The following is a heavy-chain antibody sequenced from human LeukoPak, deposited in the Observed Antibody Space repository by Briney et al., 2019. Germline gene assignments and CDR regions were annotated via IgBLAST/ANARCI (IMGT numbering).Heavy chain of an antibody. Sequence: PSETLSLTCSVSGYSISSGSYWGWIRQPPGKGLEWIGSIYHSGSTYYNPSLKSRVTISVDTSKNQFSLKLSSVTAADTAVYYSARGRIARLPYFDYWGQGTLVTVSS. CDR3: ARGRIARLPYFDY. D-gene: IGHD5-18*01. CDR1: GYSISSGSY. CDR2: IYHSGST. V-gene: IGHV4-38-2*02. J-gene: IGHJ4*02.